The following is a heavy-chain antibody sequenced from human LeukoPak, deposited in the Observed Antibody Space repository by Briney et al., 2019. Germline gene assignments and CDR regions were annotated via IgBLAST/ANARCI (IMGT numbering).Heavy chain of an antibody. D-gene: IGHD4-23*01. CDR3: ANSYDGKIVPFDN. CDR1: DGSISNSF. Sequence: SETLSLTCTVPDGSISNSFWNWVRQPPGKGLEWIAYIHTSGSTNYNPAFKSRVTLSVDTSRSQFSLRLNSVTASDTAVYYCANSYDGKIVPFDNWGQGTLVTVSS. V-gene: IGHV4-4*09. CDR2: IHTSGST. J-gene: IGHJ4*02.